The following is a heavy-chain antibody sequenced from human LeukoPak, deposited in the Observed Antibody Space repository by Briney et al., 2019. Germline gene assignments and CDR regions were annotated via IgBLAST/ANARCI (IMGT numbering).Heavy chain of an antibody. V-gene: IGHV3-7*01. Sequence: GGSLRLSCAASGFTFSSYWMTWLRQGPEMGLEWVANIKQDGSEKYYVDSVKGRFTISRDNAKNSLYLQMNSLRAEDTAVYFCARGINWFDSWGQGTLVTVSS. CDR1: GFTFSSYW. J-gene: IGHJ5*01. CDR3: ARGINWFDS. CDR2: IKQDGSEK.